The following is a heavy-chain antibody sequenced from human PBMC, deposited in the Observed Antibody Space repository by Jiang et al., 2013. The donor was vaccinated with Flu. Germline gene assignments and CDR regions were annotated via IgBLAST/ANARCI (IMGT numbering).Heavy chain of an antibody. V-gene: IGHV6-1*01. CDR3: ARDSSGAFDY. J-gene: IGHJ4*02. D-gene: IGHD6-19*01. Sequence: RTYYRSKWYNDYAVSVKSRITINPDTSKNQFSLQLNSVTPEDTAVYYCARDSSGAFDYWGQGTLVTVSS. CDR2: TYYRSKWYN.